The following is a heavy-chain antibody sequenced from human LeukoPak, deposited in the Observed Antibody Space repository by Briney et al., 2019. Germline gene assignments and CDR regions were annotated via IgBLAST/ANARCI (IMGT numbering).Heavy chain of an antibody. CDR2: IYSGGST. Sequence: GGSLRLSCAASGFPVSSNYMSWVRQAPGKGLEWVSVIYSGGSTDYAASVKGRFTISRDNSKNTVYLQMNSLRAEDTAVYFCARGGYSYGLTFDFWGQGTLVTVSS. CDR1: GFPVSSNY. D-gene: IGHD5-18*01. J-gene: IGHJ4*01. V-gene: IGHV3-66*02. CDR3: ARGGYSYGLTFDF.